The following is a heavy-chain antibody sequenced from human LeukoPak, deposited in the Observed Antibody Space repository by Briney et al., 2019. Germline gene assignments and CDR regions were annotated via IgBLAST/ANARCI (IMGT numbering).Heavy chain of an antibody. CDR2: TWYDGSYK. J-gene: IGHJ4*02. CDR1: GFTFSTYG. Sequence: GGSLRLPCAASGFTFSTYGMHWVRQAPGKRLEWVAVTWYDGSYKYYGDSVKGRFTISRDNSKNTLYLQMNSLRAEDTAVYYCAKDITTGYYDSSGYSSVFDYWGQGTLVTVSS. V-gene: IGHV3-33*06. CDR3: AKDITTGYYDSSGYSSVFDY. D-gene: IGHD3-22*01.